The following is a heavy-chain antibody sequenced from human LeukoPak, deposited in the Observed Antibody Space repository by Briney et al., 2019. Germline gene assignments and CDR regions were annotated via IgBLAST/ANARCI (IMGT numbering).Heavy chain of an antibody. V-gene: IGHV4-34*01. CDR3: ARRGYVWGSYRQPVDY. CDR2: INHSGST. Sequence: SETLSLTCAVYGGSFSGYYWSWIRQPPGKGLEWIGEINHSGSTNYNPSLKSRVTISVDTSKNQFSLKLSSVTAADTAVYYCARRGYVWGSYRQPVDYRGQGTLVTVSS. J-gene: IGHJ4*02. CDR1: GGSFSGYY. D-gene: IGHD3-16*02.